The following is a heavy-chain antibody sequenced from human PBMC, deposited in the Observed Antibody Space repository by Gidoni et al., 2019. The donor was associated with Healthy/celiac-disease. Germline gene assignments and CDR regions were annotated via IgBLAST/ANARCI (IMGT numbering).Heavy chain of an antibody. CDR2: ISYDGSNK. J-gene: IGHJ6*02. CDR1: GFTFSSYG. CDR3: AKVDCSSTSCYTWVHHYYGMDV. Sequence: QVQLVESGGGVVQPGRSLRLSCAASGFTFSSYGMHWVRQAPGKGLEWVAVISYDGSNKYYADSVKGRFTISRDNSKNTLYLQMNSLRAEDTAVYYCAKVDCSSTSCYTWVHHYYGMDVWGQGTTVTVSS. V-gene: IGHV3-30*18. D-gene: IGHD2-2*02.